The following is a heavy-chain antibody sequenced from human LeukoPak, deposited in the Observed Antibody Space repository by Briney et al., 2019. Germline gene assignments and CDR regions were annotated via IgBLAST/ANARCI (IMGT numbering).Heavy chain of an antibody. CDR1: GFIFSNYG. V-gene: IGHV3-33*01. J-gene: IGHJ3*01. CDR3: ARDLSVDGLDF. D-gene: IGHD5/OR15-5a*01. CDR2: MWADGVKT. Sequence: GGSLRLSCAASGFIFSNYGMHWVRQAPGKGLEWVAVMWADGVKTDYGDSVKGRFTISRDISRSTVYLHVNNLRAEDTAVYYCARDLSVDGLDFCGQGTKVSVSS.